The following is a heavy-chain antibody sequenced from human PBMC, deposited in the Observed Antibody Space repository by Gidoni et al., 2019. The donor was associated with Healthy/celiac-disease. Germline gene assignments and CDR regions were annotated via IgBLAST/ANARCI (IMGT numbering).Heavy chain of an antibody. V-gene: IGHV4-39*01. CDR3: ASSAGGYSYGFCWDY. D-gene: IGHD5-18*01. CDR2: SGST. Sequence: SGSTYYNPSLKSRVTISVDTSKHKFSLKLSSVTAADTAVYYCASSAGGYSYGFCWDYWGQGNLVTVSS. J-gene: IGHJ4*02.